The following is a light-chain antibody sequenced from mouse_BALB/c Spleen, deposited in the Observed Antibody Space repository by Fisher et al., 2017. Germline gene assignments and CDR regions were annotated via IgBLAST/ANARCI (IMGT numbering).Light chain of an antibody. CDR1: SSISS. CDR2: DTS. CDR3: QQWSSNPFT. Sequence: IVLTQSPALMAASPGEKITITCSASSSISSNYLHWYQQKSGTSPKRWIYDTSKLASGVPARFSGSGSGTSYSLTISSMEAEDAATYYCQQWSSNPFTFGSGTKLEIK. J-gene: IGKJ4*01. V-gene: IGKV4-59*01.